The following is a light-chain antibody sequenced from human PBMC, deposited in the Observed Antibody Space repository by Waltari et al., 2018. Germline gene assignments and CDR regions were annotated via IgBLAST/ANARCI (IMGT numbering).Light chain of an antibody. J-gene: IGLJ3*02. Sequence: QSVLTQPPSMSGAPGQRVTISCTGSRSNIGAGHDVHWYQVFPGPAPKLLLYGNNNRPSGVPDRFSGSKSDTSASLAIGGLQAEDEADYYCQSFDIRLSGGVVFGGGTKVTVL. CDR1: RSNIGAGHD. CDR2: GNN. CDR3: QSFDIRLSGGVV. V-gene: IGLV1-40*01.